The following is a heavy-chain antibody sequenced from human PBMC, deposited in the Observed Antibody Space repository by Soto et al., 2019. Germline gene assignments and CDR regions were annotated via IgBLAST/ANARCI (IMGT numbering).Heavy chain of an antibody. D-gene: IGHD3-10*01. Sequence: QVQLQESGPGLVKPSQTLSLTCTVSGGSISSGGYYWSWIRQPPGKGLEWIGYIYYSGSTYYNPSLKSRVTISVDTSKNQFSLKLSSVTAADTAVYYCARAAGYGSGLGDYYYYGMDVWGQGTTVTVSS. V-gene: IGHV4-31*03. CDR1: GGSISSGGYY. CDR2: IYYSGST. J-gene: IGHJ6*02. CDR3: ARAAGYGSGLGDYYYYGMDV.